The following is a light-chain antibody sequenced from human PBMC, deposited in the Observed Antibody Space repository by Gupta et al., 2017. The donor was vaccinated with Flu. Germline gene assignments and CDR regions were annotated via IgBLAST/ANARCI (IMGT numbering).Light chain of an antibody. V-gene: IGKV1-16*01. J-gene: IGKJ3*01. CDR3: QQYNESPYT. CDR2: GVS. CDR1: QDISIY. Sequence: RVTLPCRAIQDISIYLGWYQQKPGKAPKSVIFGVSVLQTGVPSRFSGRGSGTDFTLTISSLQPEDFAIYYCQQYNESPYTFGPGTTVDFK.